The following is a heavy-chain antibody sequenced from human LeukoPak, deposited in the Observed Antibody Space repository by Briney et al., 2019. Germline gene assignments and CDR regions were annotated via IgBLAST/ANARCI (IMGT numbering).Heavy chain of an antibody. V-gene: IGHV4-59*08. CDR1: GGSISTYY. Sequence: PSETLSLTCTVSGGSISTYYWSWIRQPPGKGLEWLGYIYYSGSGDTNYNPSLKSRVTISVDTSKNQFSLRLSSVTAADTAVYYCARQGELAIDYWGQGTLVTVSS. J-gene: IGHJ4*02. CDR3: ARQGELAIDY. D-gene: IGHD1-26*01. CDR2: IYYSGSGDT.